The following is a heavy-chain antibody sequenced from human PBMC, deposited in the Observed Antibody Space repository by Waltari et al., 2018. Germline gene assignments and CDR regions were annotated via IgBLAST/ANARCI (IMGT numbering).Heavy chain of an antibody. J-gene: IGHJ4*02. CDR1: GYSISSGYY. CDR2: IYNSGKP. CDR3: ARKYSGSLDPFDY. D-gene: IGHD1-26*01. Sequence: QVQLQESGPGLVKPSETLSLTCAVSGYSISSGYYWGWIRQPPGKGLEWIGTIYNSGKPYYNPSLKSRVTISVDTSENQFSLKLTSVTAADTAVYYCARKYSGSLDPFDYWGQGTLVTVSS. V-gene: IGHV4-38-2*01.